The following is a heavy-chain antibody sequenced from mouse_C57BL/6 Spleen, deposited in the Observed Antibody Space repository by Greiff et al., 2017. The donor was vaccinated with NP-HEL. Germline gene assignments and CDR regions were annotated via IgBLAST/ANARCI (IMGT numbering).Heavy chain of an antibody. J-gene: IGHJ2*01. CDR1: GYTFTSYW. CDR3: ASLSFDY. V-gene: IGHV1-69*01. Sequence: QVQLQQPGAELVMPGDSLKLSCTASGYTFTSYWMHWVKQRPGQGLEWIGEIDPSDSYTNYNQKFKGKSTMTVDKSSSTAYMQLSSLTSEDSAIDYCASLSFDYWGQGTTLTVSS. CDR2: IDPSDSYT.